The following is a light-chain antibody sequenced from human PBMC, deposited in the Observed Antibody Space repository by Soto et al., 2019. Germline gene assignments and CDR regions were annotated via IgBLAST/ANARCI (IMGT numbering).Light chain of an antibody. CDR1: QSVSSY. J-gene: IGKJ1*01. CDR2: DAS. V-gene: IGKV3-11*01. Sequence: EIVLTQSPATLSLSPGERATLSCSASQSVSSYLAWYQQKPGQAPRLLIYDASNRATGIPARFSGSGSGTDFTLIIRSLESEDFAVYYFQQRSNWPRTFGQGTKVQIK. CDR3: QQRSNWPRT.